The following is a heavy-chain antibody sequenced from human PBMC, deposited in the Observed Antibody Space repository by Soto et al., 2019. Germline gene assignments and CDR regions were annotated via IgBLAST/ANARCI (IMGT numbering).Heavy chain of an antibody. Sequence: PGESLKISCKGSGYSFTSYWISWVRQMPGKGLEWMGRIDPSDSYTNYSPSFQGHVTISADKSISTAYLQWSSLKASDSAIYYCARKYYYGAGTLDYWGQGTLVTVSS. J-gene: IGHJ4*02. V-gene: IGHV5-10-1*01. CDR2: IDPSDSYT. CDR3: ARKYYYGAGTLDY. D-gene: IGHD3-10*01. CDR1: GYSFTSYW.